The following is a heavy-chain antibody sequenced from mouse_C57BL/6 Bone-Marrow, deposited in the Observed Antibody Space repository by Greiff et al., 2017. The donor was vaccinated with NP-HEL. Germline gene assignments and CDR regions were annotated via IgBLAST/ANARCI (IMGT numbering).Heavy chain of an antibody. J-gene: IGHJ3*01. CDR1: GYTFTDYY. Sequence: EVKLQQSGPELVKPGASVKISCKASGYTFTDYYMNWVKQSHGKSLEWIGDINPNNGGTSYNQKFKGKATLTVDKSSSTAYMELRSLTSEDSAVYYCGKGNLFAYWGQGTLVTVSA. V-gene: IGHV1-26*01. D-gene: IGHD2-1*01. CDR2: INPNNGGT. CDR3: GKGNLFAY.